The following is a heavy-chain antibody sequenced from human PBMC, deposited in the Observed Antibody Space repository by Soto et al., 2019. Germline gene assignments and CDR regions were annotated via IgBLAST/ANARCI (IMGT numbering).Heavy chain of an antibody. J-gene: IGHJ4*02. V-gene: IGHV6-1*01. CDR2: TYYRSKWSKWYH. CDR3: AGVASGSWYT. CDR1: GDSVSSDNAA. D-gene: IGHD6-13*01. Sequence: QVQLQQSGPGLVKPSQTLSLTCAISGDSVSSDNAAWDWIRQSPSRGLEWLGRTYYRSKWSKWYHEHALSMKSRITISPDTSKNQFSLQMNSVTPEDTAVYYCAGVASGSWYTWGQGTLVTVSS.